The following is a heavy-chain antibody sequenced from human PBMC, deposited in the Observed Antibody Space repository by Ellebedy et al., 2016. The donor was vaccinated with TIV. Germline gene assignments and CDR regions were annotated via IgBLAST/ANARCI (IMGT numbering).Heavy chain of an antibody. CDR1: GFNFDDYG. CDR3: ARDHGKEFYYYYMDV. Sequence: GESLKISCEASGFNFDDYGMNWVRQGPGKGLEWVAGIGWSGRTGYADSVKGRFTTSRDNAKNSVYLQLNSLRAEDTALYYCARDHGKEFYYYYMDVWGKGTTVTVSS. V-gene: IGHV3-20*04. CDR2: IGWSGRT. D-gene: IGHD3-10*01. J-gene: IGHJ6*03.